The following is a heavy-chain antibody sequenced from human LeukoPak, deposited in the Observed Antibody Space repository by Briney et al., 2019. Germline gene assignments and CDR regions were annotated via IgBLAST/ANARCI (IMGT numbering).Heavy chain of an antibody. V-gene: IGHV1-69*13. CDR3: AREGPNKDCSGGSCYYYYMDV. CDR1: GGTFSSYA. Sequence: ASVKVSCKASGGTFSSYAISWVRQAPGQGLEWMGGIIPIFGTANYAQKFQGRVTITADESTSTAYMELSSLRSEDTAVYYCAREGPNKDCSGGSCYYYYMDVWGKGTTVTISS. D-gene: IGHD2-15*01. CDR2: IIPIFGTA. J-gene: IGHJ6*03.